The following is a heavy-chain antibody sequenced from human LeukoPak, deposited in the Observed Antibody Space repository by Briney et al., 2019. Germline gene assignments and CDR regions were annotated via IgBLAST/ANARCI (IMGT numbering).Heavy chain of an antibody. CDR2: IYYSGST. CDR3: ARRTIDGYNSMPLFDY. D-gene: IGHD5-24*01. CDR1: GGPISSYY. Sequence: SETLSLTCTVSGGPISSYYWSWIRQPPGKGLEWIGYIYYSGSTNYNPSLKSRVTISVDTSKNQFSLKLSSVTAADTAVYYCARRTIDGYNSMPLFDYWGQGTLVTVSS. J-gene: IGHJ4*02. V-gene: IGHV4-59*08.